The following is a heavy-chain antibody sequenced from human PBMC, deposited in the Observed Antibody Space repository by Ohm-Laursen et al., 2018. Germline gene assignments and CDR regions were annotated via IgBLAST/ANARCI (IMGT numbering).Heavy chain of an antibody. CDR1: GFIITDYS. Sequence: SLRLSCAATGFIITDYSMTWVRQAPGRGLEWVSSISAGRLIMYYSDSVTGRFTVSRDNAKTHLSLHMNGLQADGTAVYYCTRYGGPDFGGYSDSWGQGTRVTVSS. D-gene: IGHD3-16*01. CDR2: ISAGRLIM. J-gene: IGHJ4*02. V-gene: IGHV3-11*01. CDR3: TRYGGPDFGGYSDS.